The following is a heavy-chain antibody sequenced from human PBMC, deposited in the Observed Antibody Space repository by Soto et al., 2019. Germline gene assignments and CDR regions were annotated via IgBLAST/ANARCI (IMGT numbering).Heavy chain of an antibody. D-gene: IGHD6-13*01. CDR1: GYTFTSYG. CDR3: VRRHVSATGIDWFDP. CDR2: INAANGDT. J-gene: IGHJ5*02. Sequence: ASVKVSWKASGYTFTSYGIHWVRQAPGQRLEWMGWINAANGDTKYSPKFQGRVTITRDTSASTAYMELGSLRSEDTAVCYCVRRHVSATGIDWFDPWGQGTLVTVSS. V-gene: IGHV1-3*01.